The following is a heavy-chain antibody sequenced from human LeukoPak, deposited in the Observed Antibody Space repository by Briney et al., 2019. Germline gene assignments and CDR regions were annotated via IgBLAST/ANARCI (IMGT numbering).Heavy chain of an antibody. CDR3: AKDLYCSSTSCLPRYFDL. V-gene: IGHV3-23*01. J-gene: IGHJ2*01. D-gene: IGHD2-2*01. CDR1: GFTFSSYA. Sequence: GGSLLLSCAASGFTFSSYAMSGVRQAPGKGLEWVSDISGSGGTTYYADSVKGRFTVSRDNSKNTLYLQMNSLRAEDTAVYYCAKDLYCSSTSCLPRYFDLWGRGTLVTVSS. CDR2: ISGSGGTT.